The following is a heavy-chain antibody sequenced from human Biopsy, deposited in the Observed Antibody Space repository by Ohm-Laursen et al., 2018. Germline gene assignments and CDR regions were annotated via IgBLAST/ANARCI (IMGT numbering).Heavy chain of an antibody. CDR2: ISCTGYT. J-gene: IGHJ4*02. V-gene: IGHV4-59*11. Sequence: SETLSLTCTVSGGSFTGHYWSWIRQPPGKGLEWIGHISCTGYTSYNASLKSRVTISVDTSRNHFSLRLSSLIAADTAVYYCARGSNDSGGLYFPRWGQGTLLTVSS. CDR1: GGSFTGHY. D-gene: IGHD4-23*01. CDR3: ARGSNDSGGLYFPR.